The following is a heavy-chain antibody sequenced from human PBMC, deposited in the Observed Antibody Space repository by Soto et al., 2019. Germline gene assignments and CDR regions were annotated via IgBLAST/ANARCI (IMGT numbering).Heavy chain of an antibody. V-gene: IGHV1-18*01. CDR1: GYTFSNYG. CDR2: ISAYNGNT. CDR3: ARESPPVDY. J-gene: IGHJ4*02. Sequence: QVQLVQSGAAVKKPGASVKVSCKASGYTFSNYGISWVRQAPGQGREWMGWISAYNGNTKYAQKLQGRVTMTTNTSKCTAYLNLRSLRSDDTAVYHCARESPPVDYWGQGTLVTVSS.